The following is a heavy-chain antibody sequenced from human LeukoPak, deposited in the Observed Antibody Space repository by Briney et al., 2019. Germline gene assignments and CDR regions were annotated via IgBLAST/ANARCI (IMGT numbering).Heavy chain of an antibody. Sequence: PGGSLRLSCTASGFTVSSNYMGWVRQAPGKGLEWVSVTYSGGNTDYADSVKGRFTISRDNSKNTVYLQMNSLRAEDTAVYYCAREGGDDRYFDYWGQGTLVTVSS. J-gene: IGHJ4*02. CDR3: AREGGDDRYFDY. CDR2: TYSGGNT. V-gene: IGHV3-66*01. CDR1: GFTVSSNY. D-gene: IGHD4-17*01.